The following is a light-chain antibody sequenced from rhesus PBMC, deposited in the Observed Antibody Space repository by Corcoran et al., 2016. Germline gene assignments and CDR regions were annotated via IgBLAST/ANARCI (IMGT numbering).Light chain of an antibody. J-gene: IGKJ1*01. V-gene: IGKV1-25*01. CDR3: QHGYDIPWT. CDR1: QAISND. Sequence: DIQMTQSLSSLSASVGDRVTSTCQASQAISNDLAWYQQKPGKVPELLIFDASTLQSGVPSRFCGSGSGTDFTLTISSLQPEDFATYYCQHGYDIPWTFGQGSKVEIK. CDR2: DAS.